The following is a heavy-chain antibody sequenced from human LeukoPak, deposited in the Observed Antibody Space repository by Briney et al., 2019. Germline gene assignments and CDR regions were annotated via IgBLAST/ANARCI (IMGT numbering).Heavy chain of an antibody. CDR3: AKDWGTVTPDAFDI. CDR1: GFTFSSYG. CDR2: IWYDGSNK. V-gene: IGHV3-33*06. Sequence: GGSLRLSCAASGFTFSSYGMHRVRQAPGKGLEWVAVIWYDGSNKYYADSVKGRFTISRDNSKNTLYLQMNSLRAEDTAVYYCAKDWGTVTPDAFDIWGQGTMVTVSS. J-gene: IGHJ3*02. D-gene: IGHD4-17*01.